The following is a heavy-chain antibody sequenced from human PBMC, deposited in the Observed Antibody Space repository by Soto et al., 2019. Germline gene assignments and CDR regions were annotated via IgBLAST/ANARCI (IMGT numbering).Heavy chain of an antibody. J-gene: IGHJ4*02. CDR3: AKHTTFYYDSTGPGDYFDY. CDR1: GFTFSSNA. D-gene: IGHD3-22*01. Sequence: GGSLRLSCAASGFTFSSNAMSWVRQVPGKGLEWVSGITGSGGITHYADSVKSRFTISRDNSRNTLHLQMNYLRVEDTAVYFCAKHTTFYYDSTGPGDYFDYWGQGTLVTVSS. CDR2: ITGSGGIT. V-gene: IGHV3-23*01.